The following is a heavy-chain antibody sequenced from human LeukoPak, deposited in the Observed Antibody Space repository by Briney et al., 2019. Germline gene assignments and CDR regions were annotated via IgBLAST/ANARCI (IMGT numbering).Heavy chain of an antibody. Sequence: ASVKVSCKASGYTFTSYDINWVRQATGQGLEWMGRLNPNSGNTDYPQRFQGRVTMTRNTSISTAYMELGSLRSEDTAVYYCARGSSSCFDFWGQGTLVTVSS. V-gene: IGHV1-8*01. J-gene: IGHJ4*02. D-gene: IGHD6-13*01. CDR3: ARGSSSCFDF. CDR2: LNPNSGNT. CDR1: GYTFTSYD.